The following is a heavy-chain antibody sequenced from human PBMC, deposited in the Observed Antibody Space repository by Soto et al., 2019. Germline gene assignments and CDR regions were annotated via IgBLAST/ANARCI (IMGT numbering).Heavy chain of an antibody. Sequence: SETLSLTCAVYGGSFSGYYWSWIRQPPGKGLEWFGEINHSGSTNCNPPLKSRVTISVDTSKNQFSLKLSSVVAADKAVYYCARGSGWSGGYWGQGTLVTVAS. V-gene: IGHV4-34*01. D-gene: IGHD6-19*01. CDR1: GGSFSGYY. CDR2: INHSGST. CDR3: ARGSGWSGGY. J-gene: IGHJ4*02.